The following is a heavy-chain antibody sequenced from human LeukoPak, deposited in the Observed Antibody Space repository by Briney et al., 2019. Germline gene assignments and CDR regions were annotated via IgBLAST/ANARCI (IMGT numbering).Heavy chain of an antibody. Sequence: SETLSLTCAVYGGSFSGYYWSWIRQPPGKGLEWIGEINHSGSTNYNPSLKSRVTISVDTSKNQFSLKLSSVTAADTAVYYCASSRGYCSKTTCYGLDYWGQGTLVTVSS. V-gene: IGHV4-34*01. CDR3: ASSRGYCSKTTCYGLDY. D-gene: IGHD2-2*01. CDR2: INHSGST. J-gene: IGHJ4*02. CDR1: GGSFSGYY.